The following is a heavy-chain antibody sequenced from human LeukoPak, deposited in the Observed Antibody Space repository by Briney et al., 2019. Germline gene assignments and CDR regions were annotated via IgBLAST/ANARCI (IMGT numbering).Heavy chain of an antibody. D-gene: IGHD5-18*01. CDR2: IIPILGIA. CDR1: GGTFSSYT. J-gene: IGHJ4*02. Sequence: VASVKVSCKASGGTFSSYTISWVRQAPGQGLEWMGRIIPILGIANYAQKFQGRVTITADKSTSTAYMELSSLRSEDTAVYYCARDPRGYSFFDYWGQGTLVTVSS. V-gene: IGHV1-69*04. CDR3: ARDPRGYSFFDY.